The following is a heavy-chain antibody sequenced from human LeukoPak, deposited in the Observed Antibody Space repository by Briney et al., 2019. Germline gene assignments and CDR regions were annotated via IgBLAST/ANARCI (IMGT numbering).Heavy chain of an antibody. J-gene: IGHJ4*02. CDR2: ISGSGGST. V-gene: IGHV3-23*01. D-gene: IGHD1-26*01. CDR3: ARVPPGIVGALIDY. Sequence: PGGSLRLSCAASGFTFSSYAMSWVRQAPGKGLEWVSAISGSGGSTYYADSVKGRFTISRDNAKNSLYLQMNSLRAEDTAVYYCARVPPGIVGALIDYWGQGTLVTVSS. CDR1: GFTFSSYA.